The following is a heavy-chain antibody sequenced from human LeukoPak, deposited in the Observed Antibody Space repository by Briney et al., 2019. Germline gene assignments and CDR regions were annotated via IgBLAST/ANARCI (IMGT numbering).Heavy chain of an antibody. CDR3: AFSSTSCYAGCWFDP. J-gene: IGHJ5*02. V-gene: IGHV1-2*02. CDR2: INPNSGGT. CDR1: GYTFTGYY. Sequence: AASVKVSCKASGYTFTGYYMHWVRQAPGQGLEWMGWINPNSGGTNYAQKFQGRVTMTRDTSISTAYMELSRLRSDDTAVYYCAFSSTSCYAGCWFDPRGQGTLVTVSS. D-gene: IGHD2-2*01.